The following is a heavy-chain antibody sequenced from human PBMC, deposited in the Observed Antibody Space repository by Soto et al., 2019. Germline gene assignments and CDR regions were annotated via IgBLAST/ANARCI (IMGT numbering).Heavy chain of an antibody. V-gene: IGHV3-48*03. J-gene: IGHJ6*02. Sequence: GGSLRLSCAASGFTLNSYAINWVRQAPGKGLEWLSYISISDDTIYYADSVKGRFTISRDNAKNSVSLQMNGLRAEDTALYYCARVPVADYYGMDVWGQGTTVTVSS. CDR2: ISISDDTI. CDR3: ARVPVADYYGMDV. CDR1: GFTLNSYA. D-gene: IGHD6-19*01.